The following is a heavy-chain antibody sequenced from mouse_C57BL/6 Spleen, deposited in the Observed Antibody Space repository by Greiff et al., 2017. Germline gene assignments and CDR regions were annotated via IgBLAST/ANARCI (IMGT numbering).Heavy chain of an antibody. CDR1: GYTFTSYW. Sequence: QVQLQQPGAELVKPGASVKLSCKASGYTFTSYWMQWVKQRPGQGLEWIGEIDPSDSYTNYNQKFKGKATLTVDTSSSTAYMQLSSLTSEDSAVYYCAITVVPYYAMDYWGQGTSVTVSS. J-gene: IGHJ4*01. CDR2: IDPSDSYT. CDR3: AITVVPYYAMDY. V-gene: IGHV1-50*01. D-gene: IGHD1-1*01.